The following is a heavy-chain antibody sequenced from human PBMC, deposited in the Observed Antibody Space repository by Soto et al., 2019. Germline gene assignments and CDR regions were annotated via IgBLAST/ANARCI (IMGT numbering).Heavy chain of an antibody. V-gene: IGHV4-59*08. CDR1: GGSISSYY. D-gene: IGHD2-15*01. Sequence: QVQLQESGPGLVKPSETLSLTCTVSGGSISSYYWSWIRQPPGKGLEWIGYIYYSGSTNYNPSLKTRVTISVDTSKNTCSLKLSSVTGADTAVYYCARHEVYCSGGSCYSNPDNWFDPWGQGTLVTVSS. CDR2: IYYSGST. CDR3: ARHEVYCSGGSCYSNPDNWFDP. J-gene: IGHJ5*02.